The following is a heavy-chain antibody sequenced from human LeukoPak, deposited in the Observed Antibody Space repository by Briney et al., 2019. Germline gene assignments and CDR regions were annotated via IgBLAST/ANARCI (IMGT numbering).Heavy chain of an antibody. V-gene: IGHV1-69*05. Sequence: SVKVSCKASGGTFSSYAISWVRQAPGQGREWMGGIIPIFGTANYTQKFQGRVTITTDESTSTAYMELSSLRSEDTAVYYCALWRQQLVRYFDYWGQGTLVTVSS. CDR2: IIPIFGTA. D-gene: IGHD6-13*01. J-gene: IGHJ4*02. CDR3: ALWRQQLVRYFDY. CDR1: GGTFSSYA.